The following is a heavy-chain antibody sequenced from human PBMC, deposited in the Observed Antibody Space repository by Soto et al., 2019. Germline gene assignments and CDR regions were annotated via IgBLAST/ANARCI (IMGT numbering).Heavy chain of an antibody. J-gene: IGHJ6*02. CDR1: GYTFASYG. CDR2: ISAYNGNT. Sequence: ASVKVSCKASGYTFASYGISWVRQAPGQGLEWMGWISAYNGNTNNAQKLQGRVTMTTDTSTSTAYMELRSLRSDDTAVYYCARDLGYSSIGGNHYYYGMDVWGQGTTVTVSS. D-gene: IGHD6-13*01. CDR3: ARDLGYSSIGGNHYYYGMDV. V-gene: IGHV1-18*04.